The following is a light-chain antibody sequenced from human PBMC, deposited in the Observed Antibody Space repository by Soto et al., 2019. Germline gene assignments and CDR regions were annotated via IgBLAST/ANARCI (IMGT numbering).Light chain of an antibody. CDR1: QSLSRN. Sequence: EILMTQSPATLSVSPGERATLSCRASQSLSRNLAWYQQKPGQAPRLLIYGASTRASGIPARFSGSGSGTESTLNIGSLQSEDFARYYCQHYNDWPPAFTFGPGTKVDL. CDR2: GAS. CDR3: QHYNDWPPAFT. V-gene: IGKV3-15*01. J-gene: IGKJ3*01.